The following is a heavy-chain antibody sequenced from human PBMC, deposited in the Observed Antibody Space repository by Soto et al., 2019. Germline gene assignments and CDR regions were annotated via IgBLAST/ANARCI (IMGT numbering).Heavy chain of an antibody. CDR2: ITSNVVST. Sequence: GGSLRLSCSASGFISSSYAMHWVRQAPGKGLEYVSGITSNVVSTYYADSVKGRFIISRDNSKNTLYLQMNSLRPDDTAVYYCVKGGTVLNHGWFDPWGQGTLVTVSS. V-gene: IGHV3-64D*06. J-gene: IGHJ5*02. CDR3: VKGGTVLNHGWFDP. CDR1: GFISSSYA. D-gene: IGHD4-17*01.